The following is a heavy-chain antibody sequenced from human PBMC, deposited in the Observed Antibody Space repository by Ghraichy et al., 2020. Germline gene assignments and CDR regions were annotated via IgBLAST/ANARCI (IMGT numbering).Heavy chain of an antibody. CDR1: GFTFSSYS. D-gene: IGHD3-3*01. CDR3: ARHHLRRITIFGVATSYFDY. J-gene: IGHJ4*02. Sequence: GGSLRLSCAASGFTFSSYSMNWVRQAPGKGLEWVSYISSSSSTIYYADSVKGRFTISRDNAKNSLYLQMNSLRDEDTAVYYCARHHLRRITIFGVATSYFDYWGQGTLVTVSS. CDR2: ISSSSSTI. V-gene: IGHV3-48*02.